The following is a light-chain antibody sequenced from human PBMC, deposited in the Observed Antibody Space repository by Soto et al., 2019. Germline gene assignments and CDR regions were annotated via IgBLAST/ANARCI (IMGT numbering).Light chain of an antibody. CDR2: AVS. J-gene: IGKJ5*01. CDR1: QSVSRSY. Sequence: EIVLTQSAGTLSLSPGDRATLSCRASQSVSRSYLGWYQQKPGQAPRLLIYAVSSRPAGIPARFSGSGSGTDFTLTISSLEPEDFAVYYCQQRNNWPPGITFGQGTRLEIK. CDR3: QQRNNWPPGIT. V-gene: IGKV3D-20*02.